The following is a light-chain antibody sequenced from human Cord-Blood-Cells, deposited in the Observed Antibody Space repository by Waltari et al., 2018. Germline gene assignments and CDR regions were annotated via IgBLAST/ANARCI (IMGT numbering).Light chain of an antibody. Sequence: NFLLTHSLSVSESPGKTVTSSCTRISGSIASNYVQRYQQRPSSSPTIAIYEDNPRPSAVPDRFSASIDSSAISASLTITGLKTEDEADNNSQYYDSSAHVFGGGTKLTVL. CDR3: QYYDSSAHV. J-gene: IGLJ3*02. CDR2: EDN. CDR1: SGSIASNY. V-gene: IGLV6-57*01.